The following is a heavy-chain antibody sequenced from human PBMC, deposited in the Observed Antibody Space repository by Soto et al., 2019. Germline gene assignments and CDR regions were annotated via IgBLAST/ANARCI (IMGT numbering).Heavy chain of an antibody. CDR1: GGSISSGGYY. V-gene: IGHV4-31*03. J-gene: IGHJ4*02. CDR3: ARNSMVRGQIMDY. Sequence: PSETLSLTCTVSGGSISSGGYYWSWIRQHPGKGLEWIGYIYYSGSTYYSPSLKSRVTISVDTSKNQFSLKLSSVTAADTAVYYCARNSMVRGQIMDYWGQGTLVTVSS. D-gene: IGHD3-10*01. CDR2: IYYSGST.